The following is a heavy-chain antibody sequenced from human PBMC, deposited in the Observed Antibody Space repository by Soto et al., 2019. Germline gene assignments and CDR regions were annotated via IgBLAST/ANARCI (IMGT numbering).Heavy chain of an antibody. CDR1: GGSISSSSYY. D-gene: IGHD3-3*01. Sequence: PSATLSLTCTVSGGSISSSSYYWGWIRQPPGKGLEWIGSIYYSGSTYYNPSLKSRVTISVDTSKNQFSLKLSSVTAADTAVYYCARFLGDYYYPYGLDIWGQGTTVTVSS. CDR3: ARFLGDYYYPYGLDI. CDR2: IYYSGST. J-gene: IGHJ6*02. V-gene: IGHV4-39*01.